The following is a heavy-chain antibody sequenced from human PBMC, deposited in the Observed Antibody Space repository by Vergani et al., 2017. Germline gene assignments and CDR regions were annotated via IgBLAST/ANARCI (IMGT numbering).Heavy chain of an antibody. D-gene: IGHD5-12*01. CDR1: GSSFSGYW. V-gene: IGHV3-74*01. J-gene: IGHJ5*01. CDR3: VRARCSGPCFMSNWFDS. CDR2: IKSDGSIT. Sequence: EVQLVESGGGLVHPGGSLRLSCEGSGSSFSGYWMHWVRHSPEKGLVWVSRIKSDGSITNYADSVKGRFTISRDNAKNTLYMEMNSLRGDDTAIYYCVRARCSGPCFMSNWFDSWGQGTLVTVSS.